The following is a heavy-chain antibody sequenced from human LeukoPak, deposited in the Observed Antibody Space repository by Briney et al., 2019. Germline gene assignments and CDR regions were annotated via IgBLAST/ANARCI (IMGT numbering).Heavy chain of an antibody. V-gene: IGHV3-21*01. D-gene: IGHD4-17*01. CDR2: IDSSSSYI. J-gene: IGHJ4*02. Sequence: GGSLRLSCAASGFTFSSYTTNWVRQAPGKGLEWVPSIDSSSSYISYADSVKGRFTISRDNAKNSLSLQMNSLRAEDTAVYYCARGSYGDYDYWGQGTLLTVSS. CDR3: ARGSYGDYDY. CDR1: GFTFSSYT.